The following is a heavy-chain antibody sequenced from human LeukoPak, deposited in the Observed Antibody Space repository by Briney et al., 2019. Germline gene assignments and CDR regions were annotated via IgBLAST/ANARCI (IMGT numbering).Heavy chain of an antibody. Sequence: GGSLRLSCAASGFTFSSYWMSWVRQAPGKGLEWVANIKQDGSEKYYVDSVKGRFTISRDNSKNTLYLQMNSLRAEDTAVYYCASPYDTGYSSGWYETYYYYYGMDVWGQGTTVTVSS. V-gene: IGHV3-7*01. CDR1: GFTFSSYW. CDR3: ASPYDTGYSSGWYETYYYYYGMDV. CDR2: IKQDGSEK. D-gene: IGHD6-19*01. J-gene: IGHJ6*02.